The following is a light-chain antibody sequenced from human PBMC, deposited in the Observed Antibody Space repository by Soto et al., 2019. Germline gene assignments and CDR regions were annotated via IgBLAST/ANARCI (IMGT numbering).Light chain of an antibody. CDR3: QQANSVPLT. Sequence: DIQMTQSPSSVSASVGDRVTITCRASPGISSWLAWYQQQPGKAPKLLLYAASSLQSGVPSRFSGRGSGTEFTLTISSLQPEDFATYCCQQANSVPLTFGGGTKVEIK. CDR2: AAS. J-gene: IGKJ4*01. V-gene: IGKV1D-12*01. CDR1: PGISSW.